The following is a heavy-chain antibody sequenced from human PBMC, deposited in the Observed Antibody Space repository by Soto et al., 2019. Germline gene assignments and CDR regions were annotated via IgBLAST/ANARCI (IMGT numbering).Heavy chain of an antibody. J-gene: IGHJ6*03. CDR3: AKDLGTDDFWSAYYTYYYMDV. CDR2: ISGSGDNT. V-gene: IGHV3-23*01. Sequence: EVQLLESGGGLVQPGGSLRLSCAASGFTFSSYALNWVRQAPGKGLEWVSVISGSGDNTYYADSVKGRFTNSRDNSKNTLYLQQNSLRAEDTAVYYCAKDLGTDDFWSAYYTYYYMDVWGKGTTVTVSS. D-gene: IGHD3-3*01. CDR1: GFTFSSYA.